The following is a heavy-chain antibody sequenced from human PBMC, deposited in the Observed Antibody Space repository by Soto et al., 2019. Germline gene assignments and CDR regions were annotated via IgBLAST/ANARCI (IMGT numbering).Heavy chain of an antibody. V-gene: IGHV4-59*01. D-gene: IGHD6-6*01. CDR1: GGSISSYY. Sequence: SETLSLTCTVTGGSISSYYWSWIRQPPGKGLEWIGYSIYIGGPIYNPSPKSRVTISVDTSKNQFSLKLSSVTAADTAVYYCTRVVGSSGWSDYWGQGTLVTVSS. CDR2: SIYIGGP. J-gene: IGHJ4*02. CDR3: TRVVGSSGWSDY.